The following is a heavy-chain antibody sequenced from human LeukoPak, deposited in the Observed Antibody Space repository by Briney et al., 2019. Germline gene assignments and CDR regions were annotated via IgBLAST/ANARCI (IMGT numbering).Heavy chain of an antibody. J-gene: IGHJ6*03. CDR1: GGSFSGYY. V-gene: IGHV4-34*01. CDR3: ARGYGDYVRYYMDV. CDR2: INHSGST. D-gene: IGHD4-17*01. Sequence: SETLSLTCAVYGGSFSGYYWSWIRHPPGKGLECIGEINHSGSTNYNPSLKSRVTISVDTSKNQFSLKLSSVTAADTAVYYCARGYGDYVRYYMDVWGKGTTVTVSS.